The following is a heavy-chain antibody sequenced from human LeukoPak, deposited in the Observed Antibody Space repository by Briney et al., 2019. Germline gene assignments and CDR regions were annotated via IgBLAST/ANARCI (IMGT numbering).Heavy chain of an antibody. CDR2: ISSSSSYI. D-gene: IGHD6-6*01. CDR3: ARGGGYSSSPTGDY. Sequence: GGSLRLSCAASGFTFSSYSMNWVRQAPGKGLEWDSSISSSSSYIYYADSVKGRFTISRDNAKNSLYLQMNSLRAEDTAVYYCARGGGYSSSPTGDYWGQGTLVTVSS. J-gene: IGHJ4*02. CDR1: GFTFSSYS. V-gene: IGHV3-21*01.